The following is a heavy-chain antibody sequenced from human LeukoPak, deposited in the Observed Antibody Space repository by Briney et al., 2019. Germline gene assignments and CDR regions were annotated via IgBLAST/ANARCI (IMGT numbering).Heavy chain of an antibody. V-gene: IGHV3-23*01. J-gene: IGHJ4*02. CDR2: ISGSGGST. D-gene: IGHD5-18*01. Sequence: PGGSLRLSCAASGFTFSSYAMSWVRQAPGKGLEWVSAISGSGGSTYYADSVKGRFTISRDNSKNTLYLQMNSLRAEDTAVYYCAKDFRGGYSYGHYYFDYWGQGTLVTVSS. CDR1: GFTFSSYA. CDR3: AKDFRGGYSYGHYYFDY.